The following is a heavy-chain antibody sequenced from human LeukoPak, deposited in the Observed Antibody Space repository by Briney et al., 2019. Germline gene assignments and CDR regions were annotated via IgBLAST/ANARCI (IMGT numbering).Heavy chain of an antibody. V-gene: IGHV3-7*01. Sequence: PGGSLRLSCAASGFIFSNYWMSWVRQAPGKGLEWVANIKQDGSEKYYVDSVKGRFTISRDNAKNSLYLQMDSLRDEDTALYYCARLTFEPVSDYWGQGTLVTVSS. CDR3: ARLTFEPVSDY. CDR1: GFIFSNYW. J-gene: IGHJ4*02. CDR2: IKQDGSEK.